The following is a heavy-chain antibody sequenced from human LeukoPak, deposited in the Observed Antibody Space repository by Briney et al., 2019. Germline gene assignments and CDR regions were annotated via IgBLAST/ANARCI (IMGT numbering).Heavy chain of an antibody. CDR2: LNPNSGDT. D-gene: IGHD3-3*01. V-gene: IGHV1-2*02. J-gene: IGHJ6*03. CDR1: GDNFNVYH. CDR3: ARDRVSFFGVVGHRPSYYMDV. Sequence: ASVEVSCKTSGDNFNVYHMHWVRQAPRQGLEWMGWLNPNSGDTDFAQRLQGRVSLTSDSSTSTVYMELSRLTSDDTAVYYCARDRVSFFGVVGHRPSYYMDVWGEGTTVIVSS.